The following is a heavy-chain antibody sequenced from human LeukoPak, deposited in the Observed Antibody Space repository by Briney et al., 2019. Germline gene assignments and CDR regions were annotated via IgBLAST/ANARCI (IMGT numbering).Heavy chain of an antibody. CDR2: ISGGGSST. Sequence: GGSLRLSCAASGFIFSTYAMSWVRQAPGKGLEWVSAISGGGSSTYYADSVTGRFTISRDNSKNTLYLQMNSLRADDTAVYYCARDGAVLTGYYDYWGQGTLVTVSS. CDR1: GFIFSTYA. J-gene: IGHJ4*02. V-gene: IGHV3-23*01. D-gene: IGHD3-9*01. CDR3: ARDGAVLTGYYDY.